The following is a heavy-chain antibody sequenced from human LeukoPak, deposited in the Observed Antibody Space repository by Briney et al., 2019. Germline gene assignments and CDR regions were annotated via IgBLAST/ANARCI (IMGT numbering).Heavy chain of an antibody. CDR3: AKGDNNILTGYYNSFDS. CDR2: ISGSGGST. CDR1: GFTFSSYA. J-gene: IGHJ4*02. Sequence: AGGSLRLSCAASGFTFSSYAMSWVRQAPGKGLEWVSAISGSGGSTYYADSVKGRFTISRDNSKNTLYLQMNSLRAEDTAVFYCAKGDNNILTGYYNSFDSWGQGTLVTVSS. D-gene: IGHD3-9*01. V-gene: IGHV3-23*01.